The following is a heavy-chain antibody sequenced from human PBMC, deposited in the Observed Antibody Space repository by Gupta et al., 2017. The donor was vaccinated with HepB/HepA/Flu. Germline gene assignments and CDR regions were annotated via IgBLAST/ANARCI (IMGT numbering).Heavy chain of an antibody. J-gene: IGHJ4*02. CDR1: GFTFRSYG. CDR2: ILYDGSNQ. Sequence: QVQLVQSGGGVVQPGRSLRLSCTASGFTFRSYGIHWVRQAPGKGLEWVAVILYDGSNQYYADSVKGRFAISRDNSKNTVDLQMNSLRPEDTAVYYCANRTDSSSWSVDYWGQGTLVTVSS. CDR3: ANRTDSSSWSVDY. D-gene: IGHD6-13*01. V-gene: IGHV3-30*18.